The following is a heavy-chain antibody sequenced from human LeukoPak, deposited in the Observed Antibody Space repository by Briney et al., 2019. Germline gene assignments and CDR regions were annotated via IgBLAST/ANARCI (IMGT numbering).Heavy chain of an antibody. J-gene: IGHJ4*02. D-gene: IGHD3-3*01. Sequence: GGSLRLSCAASGFTFSSHAMSWVRQAPGKGLEWVSAISDGGGTTFYADSVKGRFAISRGNSKNTLFLQMNSLRSEDTAVYYCARALTIFPHYWGQGTLVTVSS. V-gene: IGHV3-23*01. CDR1: GFTFSSHA. CDR3: ARALTIFPHY. CDR2: ISDGGGTT.